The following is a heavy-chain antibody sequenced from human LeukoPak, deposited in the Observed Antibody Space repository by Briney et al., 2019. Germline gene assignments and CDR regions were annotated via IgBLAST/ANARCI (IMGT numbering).Heavy chain of an antibody. V-gene: IGHV4-30-4*01. CDR3: ATCVDIVAPTTGGCSGGSCYSGDAFDI. D-gene: IGHD2-15*01. CDR2: IYYSGRT. Sequence: SQTLSLTCTVSGGSISSVGYYWRWVRQPPGKGLEWIEYIYYSGRTYYNPSLNSRVTISVDTSKNQFSRKLSSVTAADTAVYYCATCVDIVAPTTGGCSGGSCYSGDAFDIWGQGTMVTVSS. J-gene: IGHJ3*02. CDR1: GGSISSVGYY.